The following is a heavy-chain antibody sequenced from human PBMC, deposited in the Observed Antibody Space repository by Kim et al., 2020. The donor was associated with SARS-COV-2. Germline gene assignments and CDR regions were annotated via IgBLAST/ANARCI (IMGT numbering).Heavy chain of an antibody. D-gene: IGHD6-13*01. CDR2: IKVDGSEK. V-gene: IGHV3-7*03. J-gene: IGHJ4*02. Sequence: GGSLRLSCAASGFTFGSYWMSWVRQAPGKGLEWVANIKVDGSEKYYVDSVKGRFTISRDNAKNSLYLEMNSLRAEDTAVYYCARKGQQHLMYYFDYWGQGTLVTVSS. CDR3: ARKGQQHLMYYFDY. CDR1: GFTFGSYW.